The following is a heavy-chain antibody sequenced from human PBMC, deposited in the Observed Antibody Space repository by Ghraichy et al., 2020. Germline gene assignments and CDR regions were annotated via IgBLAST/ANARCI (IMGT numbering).Heavy chain of an antibody. V-gene: IGHV3-21*01. CDR3: ARAVKSYHYGMDV. CDR2: ISISSGYI. J-gene: IGHJ6*02. Sequence: GGSLRLSCVASGFTFSSYSMNWVRQAPGKGLEWVSSISISSGYIYYADSVRGRFTISRDNAKNSLYLQMNSLRAEESAVYYCARAVKSYHYGMDVWGQGTTVAGSS. D-gene: IGHD6-19*01. CDR1: GFTFSSYS.